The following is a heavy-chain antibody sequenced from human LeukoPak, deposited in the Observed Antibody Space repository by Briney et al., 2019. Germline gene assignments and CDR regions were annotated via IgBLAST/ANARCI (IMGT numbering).Heavy chain of an antibody. V-gene: IGHV3-23*01. D-gene: IGHD3-10*01. Sequence: GGSLRLSCTASGFMFSAHALTWVRQAPGKGLEYLSGISGSGGVTYYADSVKGRFTISRDNSKNTLYLQMNSLRAEDTAVYYCGKDPPGSRIIMAAFDYSGQGTLVTVSS. CDR1: GFMFSAHA. CDR3: GKDPPGSRIIMAAFDY. J-gene: IGHJ4*02. CDR2: ISGSGGVT.